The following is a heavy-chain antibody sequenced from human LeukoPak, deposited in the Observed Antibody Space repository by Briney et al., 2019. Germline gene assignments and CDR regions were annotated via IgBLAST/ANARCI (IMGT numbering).Heavy chain of an antibody. Sequence: GGSLRLSCAASGFTFSSYSMNWVRQAPGKGLEWVSSISSSSSYIYYADSVKGRFTISRDNAKNSLYLQMNSLRAEDTAVYYCARAGIAVAGTPTDFDYWGQGTLVTVSS. V-gene: IGHV3-21*01. CDR2: ISSSSSYI. J-gene: IGHJ4*02. CDR3: ARAGIAVAGTPTDFDY. CDR1: GFTFSSYS. D-gene: IGHD6-19*01.